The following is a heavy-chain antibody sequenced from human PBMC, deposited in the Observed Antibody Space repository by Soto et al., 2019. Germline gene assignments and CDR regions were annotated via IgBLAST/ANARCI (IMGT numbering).Heavy chain of an antibody. CDR3: ARGGGVTANISPFDY. CDR1: GYTLTNYY. V-gene: IGHV1-46*01. D-gene: IGHD2-21*02. CDR2: INPSGVST. J-gene: IGHJ4*02. Sequence: XSVKVSFKASGYTLTNYYIHWVRQAPGQGLEWMGIINPSGVSTIYAPKFQGRVTMTRDTSTSTLYMELSSLRSDDTAVYYCARGGGVTANISPFDYWGQGTQVTVSS.